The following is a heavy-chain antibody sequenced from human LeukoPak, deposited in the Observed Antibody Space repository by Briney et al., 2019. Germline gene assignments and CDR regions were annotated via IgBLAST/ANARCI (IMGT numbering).Heavy chain of an antibody. CDR3: ARGEIQLPFHY. CDR1: GFTFTTYA. D-gene: IGHD5-18*01. CDR2: VTGTGGST. V-gene: IGHV3-23*01. Sequence: GGSLRLSCAASGFTFTTYAMSWVRPAPGKGLEWVSAVTGTGGSTYYADSVKGRFTISRDDAMSSLYLQMNSLRAEDTAVYYCARGEIQLPFHYWRQGTLVTVSS. J-gene: IGHJ4*02.